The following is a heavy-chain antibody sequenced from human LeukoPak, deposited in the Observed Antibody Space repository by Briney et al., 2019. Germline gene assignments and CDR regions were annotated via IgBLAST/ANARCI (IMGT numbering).Heavy chain of an antibody. CDR2: LHSDHGAV. CDR1: GLSFRTYW. V-gene: IGHV3-74*01. Sequence: GESLRLSCAVSGLSFRTYWMHWVGQAPGKGLVWVSRLHSDHGAVNYADSVQGRFTISRDNAKNILFLEMNSLSGEDTAMYYCAIEGGDGYKFYWGQGTLVTVSS. J-gene: IGHJ4*02. D-gene: IGHD5-24*01. CDR3: AIEGGDGYKFY.